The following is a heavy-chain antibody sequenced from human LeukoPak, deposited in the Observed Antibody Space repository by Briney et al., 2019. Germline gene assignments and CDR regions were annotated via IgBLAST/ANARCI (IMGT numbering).Heavy chain of an antibody. J-gene: IGHJ4*02. Sequence: GGSLRLSCAASGFTFSSYSMNWVRQAPGKGLEWVSSISSSSSYIYYADSVKGRFTISRDNAKNSLYLQMNSLRAEDTAVYYCARDSGFWSGYYDYWGQGTLVTVSS. D-gene: IGHD3-3*01. CDR2: ISSSSSYI. CDR1: GFTFSSYS. CDR3: ARDSGFWSGYYDY. V-gene: IGHV3-21*01.